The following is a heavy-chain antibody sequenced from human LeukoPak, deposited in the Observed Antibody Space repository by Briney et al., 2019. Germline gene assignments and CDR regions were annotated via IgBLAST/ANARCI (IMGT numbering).Heavy chain of an antibody. Sequence: PGRSLRLSCAASGFTFSSYGMHWVRQAPGKGLEWVAVIWYDGSNKYYADSVKGRFTISRDNSKNTLYLQMNSLRAEDTAVYYCVRGGNSGHFQHWGQGTLVTVSS. J-gene: IGHJ1*01. CDR3: VRGGNSGHFQH. V-gene: IGHV3-33*01. CDR2: IWYDGSNK. CDR1: GFTFSSYG. D-gene: IGHD4-23*01.